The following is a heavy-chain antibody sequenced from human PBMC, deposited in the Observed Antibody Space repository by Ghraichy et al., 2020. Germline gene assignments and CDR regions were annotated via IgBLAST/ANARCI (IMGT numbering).Heavy chain of an antibody. CDR2: IKEDGSER. CDR1: GFTFYSY. J-gene: IGHJ5*02. V-gene: IGHV3-7*01. Sequence: GGSLRLSCAASGFTFYSYMDWVRQVPGRRPEWLASIKEDGSERNYADSVKGRFTISRDNAKNSVYLQMNNLRFEDSAVYYCVREGEDCSSGVCYLDLWGEGTRVTVSS. D-gene: IGHD2-8*01. CDR3: VREGEDCSSGVCYLDL.